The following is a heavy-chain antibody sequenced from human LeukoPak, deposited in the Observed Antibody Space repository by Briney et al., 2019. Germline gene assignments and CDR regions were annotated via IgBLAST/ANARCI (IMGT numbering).Heavy chain of an antibody. Sequence: SETLSLTCAVSGYSISSGHYWGWIRQPPGKGLEWNGSGYHTGATYYNPSLESRVIISLDMSKNQISLKVTSVTAADTAVYHCVSHSIAGYYHYLDVWGKGTTVTVSS. CDR3: VSHSIAGYYHYLDV. D-gene: IGHD2/OR15-2a*01. CDR2: GYHTGAT. J-gene: IGHJ6*03. CDR1: GYSISSGHY. V-gene: IGHV4-38-2*01.